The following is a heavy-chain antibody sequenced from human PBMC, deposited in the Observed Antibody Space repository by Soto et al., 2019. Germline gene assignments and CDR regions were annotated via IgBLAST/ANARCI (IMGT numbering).Heavy chain of an antibody. CDR2: ISGGGAGT. CDR1: GFTFHNYA. J-gene: IGHJ4*02. V-gene: IGHV3-23*01. CDR3: AKGTYNYGPFPLDC. Sequence: EVQLLESGGGLVQPGGSLRLSCAASGFTFHNYAMSWVRQAPGKGLEWVSAISGGGAGTYYADSVKGRFTISRDNSKNTLHLQMNSLRVEDTALYYCAKGTYNYGPFPLDCWGQGALVTVSS. D-gene: IGHD5-18*01.